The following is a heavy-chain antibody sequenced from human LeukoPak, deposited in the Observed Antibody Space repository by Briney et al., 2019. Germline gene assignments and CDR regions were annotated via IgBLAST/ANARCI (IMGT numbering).Heavy chain of an antibody. CDR3: ARSLYYYGSGSLSPYFDY. CDR2: IYPGDSDT. CDR1: GYSFTSYW. J-gene: IGHJ4*02. Sequence: GESLKISCKGSGYSFTSYWIGWVRQMPGKGLEWMGIIYPGDSDTRYSPSFQGQVTISADKSISTAYLQWSSLKASDTAMYYCARSLYYYGSGSLSPYFDYWGQGTLVTVSS. D-gene: IGHD3-10*01. V-gene: IGHV5-51*01.